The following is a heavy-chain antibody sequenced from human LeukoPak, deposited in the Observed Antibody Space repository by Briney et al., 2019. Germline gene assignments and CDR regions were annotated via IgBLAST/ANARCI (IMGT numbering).Heavy chain of an antibody. CDR3: ARGGGAFDI. V-gene: IGHV4-30-2*01. D-gene: IGHD3-16*01. CDR1: GGSISSGGYS. Sequence: SETLSLTCAVSGGSISSGGYSWSWIRQPPGKGLEWIGYIYHSGSTYYNPSLKSRVTISVDRSKNQFSLKLSSVTAADTAVYYCARGGGAFDIWGQGTMVTLSS. J-gene: IGHJ3*02. CDR2: IYHSGST.